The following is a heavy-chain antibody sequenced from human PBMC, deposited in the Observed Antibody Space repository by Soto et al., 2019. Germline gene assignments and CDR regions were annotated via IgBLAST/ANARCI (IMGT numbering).Heavy chain of an antibody. CDR2: INHSGST. CDR3: AHGSGSNKGLRPDAFDI. CDR1: GGSFSGYY. V-gene: IGHV4-34*01. D-gene: IGHD3-10*01. J-gene: IGHJ3*02. Sequence: SETLSLTSAVYGGSFSGYYWSWIRQPPGKGLEWIGEINHSGSTNYNPSLKSRVTISVDTSKNQFSLKLSSVTAADTAVYYCAHGSGSNKGLRPDAFDIWGQGTMVTVSS.